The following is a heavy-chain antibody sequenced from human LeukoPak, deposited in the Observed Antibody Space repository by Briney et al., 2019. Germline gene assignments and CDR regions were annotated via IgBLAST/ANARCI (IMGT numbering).Heavy chain of an antibody. J-gene: IGHJ5*02. Sequence: PSETLSLTCTVSGGSMSSYYWTWIRQSAGKGLEWIGRINTSGSTNYNPSLRSRVTMSVNTSKNLFSLNLTSVTAADTAVYSCAREGGDPRWLDPWGQGTLVTVSS. CDR3: AREGGDPRWLDP. D-gene: IGHD6-25*01. CDR2: INTSGST. V-gene: IGHV4-4*07. CDR1: GGSMSSYY.